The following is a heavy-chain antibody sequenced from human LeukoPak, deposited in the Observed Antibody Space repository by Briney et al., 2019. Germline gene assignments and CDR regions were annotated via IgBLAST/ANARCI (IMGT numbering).Heavy chain of an antibody. CDR2: IIPIFGTP. Sequence: SVKVSCKASGGTFSSYAISWVRQAPGQGLEWMGGIIPIFGTPNYAQKFQGRVTVTTDASTNTAYMELSSLRSEDTAVYYCARARGYSYSSPFDYWGQGTLVTVSS. D-gene: IGHD5-18*01. CDR3: ARARGYSYSSPFDY. V-gene: IGHV1-69*05. CDR1: GGTFSSYA. J-gene: IGHJ4*02.